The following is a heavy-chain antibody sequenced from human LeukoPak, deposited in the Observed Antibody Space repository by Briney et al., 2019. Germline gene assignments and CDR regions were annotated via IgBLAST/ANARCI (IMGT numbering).Heavy chain of an antibody. J-gene: IGHJ4*02. V-gene: IGHV3-11*04. CDR3: ARDRTTYSSSWSDY. D-gene: IGHD6-13*01. Sequence: PGGSLRLSCAASGFTFSDYYMSWIRQAPGKGLEWVSYISSSGSTIYYADSVKGRFTISRDNAKNSLYLQMNSLRAEDTAVYYCARDRTTYSSSWSDYWGQGTLVTVSS. CDR1: GFTFSDYY. CDR2: ISSSGSTI.